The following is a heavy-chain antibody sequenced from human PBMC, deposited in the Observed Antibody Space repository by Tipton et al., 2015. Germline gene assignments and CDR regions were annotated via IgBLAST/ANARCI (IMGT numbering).Heavy chain of an antibody. Sequence: SLRLSCAASGFTFSNYAMSWVRQAPGKGLEWVSVISGGGGSTYDAESVRGRFTISRDNSKNTLYLQMNSLRVEDTAVYYCAKGLDCGGDCYAYWGQGTLVTASS. CDR3: AKGLDCGGDCYAY. CDR1: GFTFSNYA. J-gene: IGHJ4*02. D-gene: IGHD2-21*01. V-gene: IGHV3-23*01. CDR2: ISGGGGST.